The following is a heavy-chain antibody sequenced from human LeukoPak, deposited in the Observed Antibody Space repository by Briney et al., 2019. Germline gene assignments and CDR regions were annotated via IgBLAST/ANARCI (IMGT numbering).Heavy chain of an antibody. Sequence: SLRLSCTASGFTFGDYAMSWVRQAPGKGLEWVGFIRSKAYGGTTEYAASVKGRFTISGDDSKSIAYLQMNTLKTEDTAVYYCTTSLGYCSSTSCFDFDYWGQGTLVTVSS. CDR1: GFTFGDYA. D-gene: IGHD2-2*01. CDR3: TTSLGYCSSTSCFDFDY. J-gene: IGHJ4*02. CDR2: IRSKAYGGTT. V-gene: IGHV3-49*04.